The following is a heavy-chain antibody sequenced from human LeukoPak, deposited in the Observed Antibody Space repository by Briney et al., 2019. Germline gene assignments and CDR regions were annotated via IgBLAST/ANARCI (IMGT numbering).Heavy chain of an antibody. V-gene: IGHV4-34*01. J-gene: IGHJ4*02. CDR2: INHSGST. Sequence: SETLSLTCAVYGGSFSGYYWSWIRQPPGKGLEWIGEINHSGSTNYNPSLKSRVTISVDTSKNQFSLKLSSVTAADTAVYCCARGGGTAFLDYWGQGTLVTVSS. CDR1: GGSFSGYY. CDR3: ARGGGTAFLDY. D-gene: IGHD5-18*01.